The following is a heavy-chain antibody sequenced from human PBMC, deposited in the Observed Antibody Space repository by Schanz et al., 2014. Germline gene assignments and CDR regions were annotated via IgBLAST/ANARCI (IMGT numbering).Heavy chain of an antibody. CDR2: ISSNGGST. Sequence: EVQLVESGGGLVQPGGSLRLSCSASGFTFSSYSMYWVRQAPGKGLEYVSVISSNGGSTDFADSVKGRFTISRDNSKNTLYLQVSSLRTEDTAVNECLTVTRFGSFYNAEVPGYWGQGTLVTVSS. CDR3: LTVTRFGSFYNAEVPGY. V-gene: IGHV3-64D*06. CDR1: GFTFSSYS. J-gene: IGHJ4*02. D-gene: IGHD3-10*01.